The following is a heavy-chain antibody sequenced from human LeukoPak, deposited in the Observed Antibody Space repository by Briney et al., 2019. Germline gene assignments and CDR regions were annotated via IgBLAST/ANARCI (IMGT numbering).Heavy chain of an antibody. V-gene: IGHV3-11*04. J-gene: IGHJ4*02. CDR3: AKAETMTQRGYFDY. CDR1: EFTFSDYY. Sequence: GGSLRLSCVASEFTFSDYYMSWIRQAPGKGLEWVSYISSSGNTIYYADSVKGRFTISRDSSKNTLYLQMNSLRAEDTAVYYCAKAETMTQRGYFDYWGQGTLVTVSS. D-gene: IGHD1-1*01. CDR2: ISSSGNTI.